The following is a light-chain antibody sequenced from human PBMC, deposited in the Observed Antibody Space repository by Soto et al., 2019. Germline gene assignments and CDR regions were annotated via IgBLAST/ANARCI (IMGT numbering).Light chain of an antibody. CDR1: SSDVGGYNY. Sequence: QSVLTQPASVSGSPGQSITISCTGTSSDVGGYNYVSWYQQHPGKARKLMIYEVSNRPSGVSNRFSGSKSGNTASLTISGLQAEDEADYYCSSYTSSSTLDVVFGGGTKLTVL. V-gene: IGLV2-14*01. CDR3: SSYTSSSTLDVV. CDR2: EVS. J-gene: IGLJ2*01.